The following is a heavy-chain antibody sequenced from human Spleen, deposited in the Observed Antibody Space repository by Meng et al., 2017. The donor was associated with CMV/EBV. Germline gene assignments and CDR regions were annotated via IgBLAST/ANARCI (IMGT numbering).Heavy chain of an antibody. CDR3: ARDLAARPGVQSY. J-gene: IGHJ4*02. V-gene: IGHV3-20*04. CDR2: INWNGGST. CDR1: GFTFDDYG. D-gene: IGHD6-6*01. Sequence: AASGFTFDDYGMSWVRQAPGKGLEWVAGINWNGGSTGYADSVKGRFTISRDNAKNSLYLQMNSLRAEDTALYYCARDLAARPGVQSYWGQGTLVTVSS.